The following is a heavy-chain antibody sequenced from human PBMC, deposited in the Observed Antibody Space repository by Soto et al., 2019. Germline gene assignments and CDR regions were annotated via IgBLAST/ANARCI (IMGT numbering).Heavy chain of an antibody. D-gene: IGHD3-3*01. CDR1: GGSFSGYY. V-gene: IGHV4-34*01. Sequence: SETLSLTCAVYGGSFSGYYWSWIRQPPGKGLEWIGEINHSGSTNYNPSLKSRVTISVDTSKNQFSLKLSSVTAADTAVYYCARATPYVTYYDFWSGYSWIWFDPWGQGTLVTVSS. CDR2: INHSGST. CDR3: ARATPYVTYYDFWSGYSWIWFDP. J-gene: IGHJ5*02.